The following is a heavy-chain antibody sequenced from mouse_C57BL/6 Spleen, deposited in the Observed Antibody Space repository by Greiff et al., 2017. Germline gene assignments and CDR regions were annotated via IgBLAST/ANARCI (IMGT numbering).Heavy chain of an antibody. CDR3: ARIVTYYYGSSYDYYAMDY. V-gene: IGHV8-8*01. CDR2: IWWDDDK. J-gene: IGHJ4*01. CDR1: GFSLSTFGMG. Sequence: QVTLKESGPGILQPSQTLSLTCSFSGFSLSTFGMGVGWIRQPSGKGLEWLAHIWWDDDKYYNPALKSRLTISKDTSKNQVFLKIANVDTADTATYYCARIVTYYYGSSYDYYAMDYWGQGTSVTVSS. D-gene: IGHD1-1*01.